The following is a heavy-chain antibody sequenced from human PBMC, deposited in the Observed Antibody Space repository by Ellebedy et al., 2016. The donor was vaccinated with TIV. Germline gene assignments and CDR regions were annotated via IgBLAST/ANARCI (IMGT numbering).Heavy chain of an antibody. V-gene: IGHV3-21*01. J-gene: IGHJ4*02. CDR1: GFIFNHYS. Sequence: GESLKISCAASGFIFNHYSMNWVRQAPGKGLEWISSISSTGYYIYYADSVKGRFTISRDDAKNSLFLQMNSLRAEDTAVYYCVQGGSMIGGPTPPYWGQGTLVTVSS. D-gene: IGHD3-22*01. CDR3: VQGGSMIGGPTPPY. CDR2: ISSTGYYI.